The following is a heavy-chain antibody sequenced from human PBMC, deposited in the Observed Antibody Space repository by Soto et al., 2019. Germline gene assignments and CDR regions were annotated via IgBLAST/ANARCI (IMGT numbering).Heavy chain of an antibody. V-gene: IGHV1-69*01. Sequence: QVQLVQSGAEVKKPGSSVKVSCKASGGTFSSYAISWVRQAPGQGLEWMGGIIPIFGTANYAQKFQGRVTITADESTSTADMELSSLRAEEMAVYYCARDSSSGAYWGQGTLVTVSS. CDR2: IIPIFGTA. D-gene: IGHD6-6*01. CDR3: ARDSSSGAY. CDR1: GGTFSSYA. J-gene: IGHJ4*02.